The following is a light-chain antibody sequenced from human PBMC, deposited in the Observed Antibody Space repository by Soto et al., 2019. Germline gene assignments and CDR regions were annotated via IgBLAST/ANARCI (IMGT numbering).Light chain of an antibody. V-gene: IGKV1-5*01. CDR3: QQFNSYPIT. CDR2: EAS. CDR1: QSISRF. J-gene: IGKJ5*01. Sequence: DIQMTQSPSTMSASVGDRVTITCRASQSISRFLAWYQQTPGKAPKLLIYEASNLESGVPSRFSGSGSGTEFTLTIGGLQPDDFATYYCQQFNSYPITFGQGTRLEIK.